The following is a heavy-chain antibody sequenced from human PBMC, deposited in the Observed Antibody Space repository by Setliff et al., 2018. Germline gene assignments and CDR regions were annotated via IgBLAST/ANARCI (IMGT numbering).Heavy chain of an antibody. CDR3: SRLVRFCTATACQRTSGDDL. V-gene: IGHV1-18*01. D-gene: IGHD2-8*01. CDR2: ISPHTGNT. Sequence: GASVKVSCKTSGYTFNDYGIAWVRQAPGQGLEWMGWISPHTGNTYYTPKLHGRVTLTTDTSASTAYMELRSLGSDDTAVYYCSRLVRFCTATACQRTSGDDLWGQGTLVTVS. CDR1: GYTFNDYG. J-gene: IGHJ5*02.